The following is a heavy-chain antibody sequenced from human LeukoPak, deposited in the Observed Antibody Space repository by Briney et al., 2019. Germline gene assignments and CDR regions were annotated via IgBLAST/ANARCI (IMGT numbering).Heavy chain of an antibody. D-gene: IGHD2-15*01. CDR2: INHSGST. J-gene: IGHJ5*02. CDR1: GGSFSGYY. V-gene: IGHV4-34*01. Sequence: SETLSLTCAVYGGSFSGYYWSWIRQPPGKGLEWIGEINHSGSTNYNPSLKSRVTISVDTSKNQFSLKLSPVTAADTAVYYCATSGGEYCSGGSCYSEWNWFDPWGQGTLVTVSS. CDR3: ATSGGEYCSGGSCYSEWNWFDP.